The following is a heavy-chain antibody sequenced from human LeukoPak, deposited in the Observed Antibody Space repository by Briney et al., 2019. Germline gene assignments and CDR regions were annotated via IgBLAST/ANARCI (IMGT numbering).Heavy chain of an antibody. D-gene: IGHD3-10*01. Sequence: ASVKVSCKASGGTFSSYAISWVRQAPGQGLEWMGGIIPIFGTANYAQKFQGRVTITADESTSTAYMELSSPRSEDTAVYYCVTYYYGSGSYYGDYWGQGTLVTVSS. CDR2: IIPIFGTA. CDR3: VTYYYGSGSYYGDY. CDR1: GGTFSSYA. J-gene: IGHJ4*02. V-gene: IGHV1-69*13.